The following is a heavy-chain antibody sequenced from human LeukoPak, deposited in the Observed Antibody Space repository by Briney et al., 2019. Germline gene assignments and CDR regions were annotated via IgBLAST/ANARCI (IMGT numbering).Heavy chain of an antibody. CDR2: FFHSGST. Sequence: SETLSLTCTVSGSSISSGNYWGWIRQPPGKGLEWIVSFFHSGSTYYTPSLKSRVTISVDTSKNHFSLRLNSVTAADTAVYYCARAPAFKPGIAVAGTDCWGQGTLVTVSS. D-gene: IGHD6-19*01. CDR1: GSSISSGNY. J-gene: IGHJ4*02. V-gene: IGHV4-38-2*02. CDR3: ARAPAFKPGIAVAGTDC.